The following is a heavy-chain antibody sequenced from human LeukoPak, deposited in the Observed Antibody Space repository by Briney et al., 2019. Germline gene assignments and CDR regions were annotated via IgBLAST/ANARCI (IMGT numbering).Heavy chain of an antibody. V-gene: IGHV4-59*01. D-gene: IGHD3-10*01. J-gene: IGHJ1*01. Sequence: SETLPLTCTVPGTSISSYYWTWIRQPPGKGLEWIGYISHSGSTTYNPSLKSRVTISVDTSKNQFSLKLISVTAADTAVYYCAAQYYYGSGSYYDAEYLQRWGQGTLVTVSS. CDR2: ISHSGST. CDR3: AAQYYYGSGSYYDAEYLQR. CDR1: GTSISSYY.